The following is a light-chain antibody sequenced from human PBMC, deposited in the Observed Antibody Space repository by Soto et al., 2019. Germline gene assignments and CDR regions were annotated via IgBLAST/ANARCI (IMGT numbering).Light chain of an antibody. CDR2: DAS. CDR1: QGISSA. Sequence: AIQLTQSPSSLSASVGDRVTITCRASQGISSALAWYQQKPGQAPKLLIYDASSLESGVPSRFSGRGSGTDFTLTISSLQPEDFATYYCQQFNSYPRTFGPGTKVDIK. J-gene: IGKJ3*01. CDR3: QQFNSYPRT. V-gene: IGKV1-13*02.